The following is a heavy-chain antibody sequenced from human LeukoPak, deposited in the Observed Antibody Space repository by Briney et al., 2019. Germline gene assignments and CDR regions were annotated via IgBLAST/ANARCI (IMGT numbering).Heavy chain of an antibody. V-gene: IGHV3-21*01. J-gene: IGHJ4*02. D-gene: IGHD2-15*01. CDR3: ARGDCSGGSCYSLAARVLY. Sequence: EGVASISSSRIYIYYADSVNGRFPISRDNAKNSLYLQMNSLRAEDTAVYYCARGDCSGGSCYSLAARVLYWGQGTLVTVS. CDR2: ISSSRIYI.